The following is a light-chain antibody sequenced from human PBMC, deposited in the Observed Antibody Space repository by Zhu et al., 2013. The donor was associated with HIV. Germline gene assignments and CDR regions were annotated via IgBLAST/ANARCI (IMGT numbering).Light chain of an antibody. J-gene: IGKJ4*01. Sequence: DIVMTQSPDSLAMSLGERATINCKSSQSVLYNSNNKNYLAWYQQKPGQPPKLLVYWASTRESGVPDRFSGSGSGTEFTLTINDLQPEDFATYYCQQFRSNPPTFGGGTKVEIK. V-gene: IGKV4-1*01. CDR3: QQFRSNPPT. CDR2: WAS. CDR1: QSVLYNSNNKNY.